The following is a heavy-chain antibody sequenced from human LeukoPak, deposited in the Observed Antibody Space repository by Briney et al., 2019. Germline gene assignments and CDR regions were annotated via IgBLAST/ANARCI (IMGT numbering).Heavy chain of an antibody. CDR3: ASMWFGEEQRGGVDY. D-gene: IGHD3-10*01. CDR1: GFTFTTYW. Sequence: GGSLRLSCAASGFTFTTYWMSWVRQAPGKGLEWVANIKQDGNEKYYVDSVKGRFTISRDNAKNSLYLQMNSLRAEDTAVYYCASMWFGEEQRGGVDYWGQGTLVTVSS. CDR2: IKQDGNEK. J-gene: IGHJ4*02. V-gene: IGHV3-7*01.